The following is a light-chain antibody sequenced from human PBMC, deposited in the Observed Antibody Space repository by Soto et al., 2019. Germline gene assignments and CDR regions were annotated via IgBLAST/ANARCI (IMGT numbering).Light chain of an antibody. V-gene: IGKV3-15*01. Sequence: EIVMTQSPATLSVSPGERATLSCRASQSVRSNLAWYQHKLGQAPRLLIYDASTRATGIPDRFTGSGSGTEFTLTISNLQSEDFAGYYCHQHTTWPRTFGQGTKLEIK. J-gene: IGKJ2*01. CDR2: DAS. CDR1: QSVRSN. CDR3: HQHTTWPRT.